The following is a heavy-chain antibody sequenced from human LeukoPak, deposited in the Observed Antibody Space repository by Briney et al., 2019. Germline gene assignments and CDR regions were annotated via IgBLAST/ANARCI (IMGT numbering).Heavy chain of an antibody. Sequence: GGSLRLSCAASGFTFSDYYMSWIRQAPEKGLEWVSAISGSGGSTYYADSVKGRFTISRDNSKNTLYLQMNSLRAEDTAVYYCAKSIGQNLMIPYYYGMDVWGQGTTVTVSS. CDR1: GFTFSDYY. CDR3: AKSIGQNLMIPYYYGMDV. V-gene: IGHV3-23*01. CDR2: ISGSGGST. D-gene: IGHD3-3*01. J-gene: IGHJ6*02.